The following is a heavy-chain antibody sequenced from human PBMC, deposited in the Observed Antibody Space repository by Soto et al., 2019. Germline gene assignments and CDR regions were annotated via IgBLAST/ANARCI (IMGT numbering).Heavy chain of an antibody. Sequence: QVQLVQSGTEVKKPGASVKVSCKASGYTFTSYGISWVRQAPGQGLEWMGWISANNGNTNYAQKIQGRVTMTTDTSTSTAYMELRSLRSDDTAVYYCARDGRYSGSYGGYYFDYWGQGNLVTVSS. V-gene: IGHV1-18*01. CDR1: GYTFTSYG. D-gene: IGHD1-26*01. CDR2: ISANNGNT. CDR3: ARDGRYSGSYGGYYFDY. J-gene: IGHJ4*02.